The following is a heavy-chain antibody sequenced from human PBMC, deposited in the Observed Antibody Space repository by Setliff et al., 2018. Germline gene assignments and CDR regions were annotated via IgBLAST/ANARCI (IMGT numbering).Heavy chain of an antibody. CDR3: VRGLHYLPVGDS. V-gene: IGHV3-72*01. Sequence: PGGSLRLSCAASGFSFSDHYIDWVRQAPGKGLEWVARIRDRASGYTTEYAASVKGRVTISRDESKNLVDLQMSSLKTEDTGVYYCVRGLHYLPVGDSWGQGTLVTVSS. D-gene: IGHD2-21*02. CDR1: GFSFSDHY. J-gene: IGHJ4*02. CDR2: IRDRASGYTT.